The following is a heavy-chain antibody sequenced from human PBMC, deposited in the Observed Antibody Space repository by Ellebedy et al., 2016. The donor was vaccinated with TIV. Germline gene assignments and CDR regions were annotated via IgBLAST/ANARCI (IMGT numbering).Heavy chain of an antibody. CDR3: ARSSKEDIDY. Sequence: MPSETLSLTCTVSGGSISSGGYYWSWIRQHPGKGLEWIGYIYYSGSTYYNPSLKSRVTISVDTSKNQFSLKLSSVTAADTAVYYCARSSKEDIDYWGQGTLVTVSS. CDR2: IYYSGST. J-gene: IGHJ4*02. D-gene: IGHD2-15*01. V-gene: IGHV4-31*03. CDR1: GGSISSGGYY.